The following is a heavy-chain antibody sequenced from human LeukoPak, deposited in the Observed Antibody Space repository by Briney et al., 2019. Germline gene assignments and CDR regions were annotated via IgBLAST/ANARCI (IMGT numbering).Heavy chain of an antibody. D-gene: IGHD3-10*01. CDR1: GYTFTSYY. V-gene: IGHV1-46*01. J-gene: IGHJ5*02. CDR2: INPSGGST. Sequence: ASVKVSCKASGYTFTSYYMHWVRQAPGQGLEWMGIINPSGGSTSYAQKFQGRVTMSRDTSTSTVYMELNSLRSEDTALYYCARDRSGKDWFDPWGQGTLVTVSS. CDR3: ARDRSGKDWFDP.